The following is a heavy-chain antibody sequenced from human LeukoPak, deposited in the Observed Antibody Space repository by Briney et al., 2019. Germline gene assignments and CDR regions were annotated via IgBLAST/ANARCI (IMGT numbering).Heavy chain of an antibody. CDR3: ARAGWSGYGPRYYYYGMDV. CDR2: IYYSGST. CDR1: GGSISSGVYY. V-gene: IGHV4-31*03. D-gene: IGHD3-3*01. J-gene: IGHJ6*02. Sequence: PSETLSLTCTVSGGSISSGVYYWSWIRQHPGKGLEWIGYIYYSGSTYYNPSLKSRVTISVDTSKNQFSLKLSSVTAADTAVYYCARAGWSGYGPRYYYYGMDVWGQGTTVTVSS.